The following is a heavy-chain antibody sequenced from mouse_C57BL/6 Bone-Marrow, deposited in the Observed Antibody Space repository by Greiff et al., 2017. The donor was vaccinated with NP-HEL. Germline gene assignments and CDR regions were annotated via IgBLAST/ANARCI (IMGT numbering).Heavy chain of an antibody. CDR3: ARFEATVVSYYFDY. Sequence: QVQLQQPGAELVKPGASVKMSCKASGYTFTSYWITWVKQRPGQGLEWIGDLYPGSGSTNYNEKFKSKATLTVDTSSSTAYMQLSSLTSEDSAVYYCARFEATVVSYYFDYWGQGTTLTVSS. CDR1: GYTFTSYW. CDR2: LYPGSGST. V-gene: IGHV1-55*01. J-gene: IGHJ2*01. D-gene: IGHD1-1*01.